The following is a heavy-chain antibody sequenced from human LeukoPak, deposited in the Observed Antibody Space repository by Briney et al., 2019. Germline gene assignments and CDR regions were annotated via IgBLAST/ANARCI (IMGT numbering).Heavy chain of an antibody. CDR3: ATSGYSDYGYFDY. CDR2: INPRGGST. CDR1: GYTFTSHF. D-gene: IGHD5-12*01. J-gene: IGHJ4*02. Sequence: VASVKVSCKASGYTFTSHFMHWVRQAPGQGLEWMGIINPRGGSTSYTQKFQGRVTMTRDTSISTAYMELNRLRSDDTAMYYCATSGYSDYGYFDYWGQGTLVTVSS. V-gene: IGHV1-46*03.